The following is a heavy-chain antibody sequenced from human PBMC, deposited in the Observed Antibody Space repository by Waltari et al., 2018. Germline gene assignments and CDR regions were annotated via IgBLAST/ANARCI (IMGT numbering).Heavy chain of an antibody. Sequence: QVQLVQSGAEVKKPGSSVKVSCKASGGTFSSYAISWVRQAPGQGLEWMGGNIPIFGPANYAQKFQGRVTITADESTSTAYMELSSLRSEDTAVYYCARDKAYDFWSGWFDYWGQGTLVTVSS. V-gene: IGHV1-69*12. CDR2: NIPIFGPA. D-gene: IGHD3-3*01. CDR3: ARDKAYDFWSGWFDY. J-gene: IGHJ4*02. CDR1: GGTFSSYA.